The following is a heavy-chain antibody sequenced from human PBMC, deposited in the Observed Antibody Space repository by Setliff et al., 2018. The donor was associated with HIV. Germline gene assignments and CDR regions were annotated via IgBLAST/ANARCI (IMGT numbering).Heavy chain of an antibody. CDR2: IYYSGST. CDR3: ARGSDSSTWYRGWFDP. Sequence: SETLSLTCTVSGGSMSSYYWSWIRQPPGKGLECLGYIYYSGSTNYSPSLESRVTISIDTSKTQFSLKLTSVTAADTAVYYCARGSDSSTWYRGWFDPWGQGTLVTVSS. D-gene: IGHD6-13*01. J-gene: IGHJ5*02. CDR1: GGSMSSYY. V-gene: IGHV4-59*01.